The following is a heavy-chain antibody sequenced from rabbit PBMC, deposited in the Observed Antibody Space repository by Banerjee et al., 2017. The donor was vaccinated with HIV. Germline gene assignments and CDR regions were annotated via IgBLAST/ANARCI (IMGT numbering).Heavy chain of an antibody. J-gene: IGHJ6*01. CDR2: IAGSSSGFT. D-gene: IGHD1-1*01. Sequence: QEQLEESGGGLVQPEGSLTLSCTASGFFFSNKAVMCWVRQAPGKGLEWISCIAGSSSGFTYSATWAKGRFTCSKTSSTTVTLQMTRLTAADTATYFCARDTSSSFSSYGMDLWGQGTLVTVS. V-gene: IGHV1S45*01. CDR1: GFFFSNKAV. CDR3: ARDTSSSFSSYGMDL.